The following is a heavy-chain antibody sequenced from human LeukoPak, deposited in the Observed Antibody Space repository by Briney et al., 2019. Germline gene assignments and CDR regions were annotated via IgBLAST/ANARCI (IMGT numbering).Heavy chain of an antibody. Sequence: GGSLRLSCVASGFTFSSYWMHWVRQAPGKGLEWVAVIWYDGSNKYYADSVKGRFTISRDNSKNTLYLQMNSLRAEDTAVYYCARGHYYDSSPLDYWGQGTLVTVSS. D-gene: IGHD3-22*01. CDR1: GFTFSSYW. J-gene: IGHJ4*02. CDR3: ARGHYYDSSPLDY. CDR2: IWYDGSNK. V-gene: IGHV3-33*08.